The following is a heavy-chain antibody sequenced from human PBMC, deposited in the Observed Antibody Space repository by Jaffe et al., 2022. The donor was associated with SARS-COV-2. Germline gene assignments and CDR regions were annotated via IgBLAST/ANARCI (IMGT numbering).Heavy chain of an antibody. CDR3: ARAVYYYDSSAHDAFDI. J-gene: IGHJ3*02. CDR2: INHSGST. Sequence: QVQLQQWGAGLLKPSETLSLTCAVYGGSFSGYYWSWIRQPPGKGLEWIGEINHSGSTNYNPSLKSRVTISVDTSKNQFSLKLSSVTAADTAVYYCARAVYYYDSSAHDAFDIWGQGTMVTVSS. CDR1: GGSFSGYY. V-gene: IGHV4-34*01. D-gene: IGHD3-22*01.